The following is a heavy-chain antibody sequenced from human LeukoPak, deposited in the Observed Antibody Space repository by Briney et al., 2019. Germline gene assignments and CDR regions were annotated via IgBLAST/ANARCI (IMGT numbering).Heavy chain of an antibody. CDR2: FYYGGRT. V-gene: IGHV4-59*01. Sequence: PSETLSLTCTVSGGSISSYYWSWIRQPPGKSLEGIGYFYYGGRTNYPPSLKSRVTISVDTSKNQFSLKLSSVTAADTAVYYCAGEFDGRFDYWGQGTLVTVSS. CDR3: AGEFDGRFDY. CDR1: GGSISSYY. J-gene: IGHJ4*02.